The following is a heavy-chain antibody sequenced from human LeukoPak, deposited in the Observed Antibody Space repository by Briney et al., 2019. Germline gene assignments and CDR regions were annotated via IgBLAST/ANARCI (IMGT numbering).Heavy chain of an antibody. CDR3: AGGGYDFWSGYYTFAY. CDR1: GGSISSYC. Sequence: SETLSLTCTVSGGSISSYCWSWIRQPPGKGLEWIGYIYYSGSTNYNPSFKSRVTISVDTSKNQFSLKLSSVTAADTAVYYCAGGGYDFWSGYYTFAYWGQGTLVTVSS. V-gene: IGHV4-59*01. CDR2: IYYSGST. J-gene: IGHJ4*02. D-gene: IGHD3-3*01.